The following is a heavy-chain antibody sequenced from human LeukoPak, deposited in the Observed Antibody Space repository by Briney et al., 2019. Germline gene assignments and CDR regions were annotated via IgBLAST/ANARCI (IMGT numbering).Heavy chain of an antibody. CDR3: ARDSGSYYFDY. Sequence: ASVKVSCKASGYTFTNYYIHWVRQAPGQGLEWMGWINPNSGGTNYAQKFQGRVTMTRDTSISTAYMELSRLRSDDTAVYYCARDSGSYYFDYWGQGTLVTVSS. CDR1: GYTFTNYY. J-gene: IGHJ4*02. D-gene: IGHD1-26*01. V-gene: IGHV1-2*02. CDR2: INPNSGGT.